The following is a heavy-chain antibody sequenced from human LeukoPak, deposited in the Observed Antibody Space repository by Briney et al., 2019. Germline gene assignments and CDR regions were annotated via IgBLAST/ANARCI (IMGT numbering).Heavy chain of an antibody. V-gene: IGHV4-39*07. CDR1: GGSISSYY. J-gene: IGHJ4*02. CDR2: MYYSGST. CDR3: ARAGGSGLIDY. D-gene: IGHD6-19*01. Sequence: SETLSLTCTVSGGSISSYYWGWIRQPPGKGLEWIGSMYYSGSTYYNPSLKSRVTISINTSKNQFSLKLSSVTAADTAVYYCARAGGSGLIDYWGQGTLVTVSS.